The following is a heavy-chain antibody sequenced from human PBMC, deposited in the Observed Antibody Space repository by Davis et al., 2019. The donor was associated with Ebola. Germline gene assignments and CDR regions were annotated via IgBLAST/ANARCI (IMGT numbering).Heavy chain of an antibody. CDR3: ARGHRKSGSSWLNWFDP. D-gene: IGHD6-13*01. V-gene: IGHV1-69*13. J-gene: IGHJ5*02. CDR1: GGTFSSYA. Sequence: AASVKVSCKASGGTFSSYAISWVRQAPGQGLEWMGGIIPIFGTANYAQKFQGRVTITADESTSTAYMELSSLRSEDTAVYYCARGHRKSGSSWLNWFDPWGQGTLVTVSS. CDR2: IIPIFGTA.